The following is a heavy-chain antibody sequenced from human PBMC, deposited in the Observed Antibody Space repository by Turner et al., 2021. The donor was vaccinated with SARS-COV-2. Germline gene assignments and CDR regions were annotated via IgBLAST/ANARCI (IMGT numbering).Heavy chain of an antibody. Sequence: QVQLVESGGGVVQPGGSLRLSFAASGFTFSSYGMHWVRQAPGKGLEWVAVIWYDGSNKYYADSVKGRFTISRDNSKNTLYLQMNSLRAEDTAVYYCARDDLDPDYGFHFDYWGQGTLVTVSS. D-gene: IGHD4-17*01. J-gene: IGHJ4*02. CDR2: IWYDGSNK. V-gene: IGHV3-33*01. CDR1: GFTFSSYG. CDR3: ARDDLDPDYGFHFDY.